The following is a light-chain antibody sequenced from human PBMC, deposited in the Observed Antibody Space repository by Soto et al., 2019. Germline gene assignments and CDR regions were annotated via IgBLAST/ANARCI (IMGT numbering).Light chain of an antibody. CDR1: QSINRH. V-gene: IGKV3-11*01. Sequence: EIVLTQSPATLSLSPGERATLSCRASQSINRHLAWYRQKPGQAPRLLVYDSSNRATGIPARFSGSGSGTDFTLTISSLEPEDFAVYYCHQRKSWPRTFGQGTKVDIK. CDR2: DSS. J-gene: IGKJ1*01. CDR3: HQRKSWPRT.